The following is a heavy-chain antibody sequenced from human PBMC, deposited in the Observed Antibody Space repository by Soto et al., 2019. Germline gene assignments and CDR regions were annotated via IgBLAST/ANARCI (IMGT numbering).Heavy chain of an antibody. V-gene: IGHV3-64D*08. CDR1: GFTFSSYA. D-gene: IGHD1-1*01. CDR2: ISSNGGST. CDR3: VKGPINLLTVAGTTVFDY. Sequence: GGSLRLSCSASGFTFSSYAMHWVRQAPGKGLEYVSAISSNGGSTYYADSVKGRFTISRDNSKNTLYLQMSSLRAEDTAVYYCVKGPINLLTVAGTTVFDYWGQGTLVTVSS. J-gene: IGHJ4*02.